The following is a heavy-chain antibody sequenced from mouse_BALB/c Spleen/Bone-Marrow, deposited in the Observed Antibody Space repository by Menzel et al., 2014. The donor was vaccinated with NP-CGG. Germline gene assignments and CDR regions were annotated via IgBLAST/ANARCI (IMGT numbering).Heavy chain of an antibody. CDR1: GFSFXNYG. D-gene: IGHD4-1*01. Sequence: VQLKQSGPGLVQPSQSLSITCTVSGFSFXNYGVHWVRQSPGKGLEWLGVIWSGGSTDYNAAFISRLSISKDNSKSXVFFKMNSLQVNDTAIYYCARNPVGRNYFDYWGQGTTLTVSS. CDR2: IWSGGST. V-gene: IGHV2-2*02. J-gene: IGHJ2*01. CDR3: ARNPVGRNYFDY.